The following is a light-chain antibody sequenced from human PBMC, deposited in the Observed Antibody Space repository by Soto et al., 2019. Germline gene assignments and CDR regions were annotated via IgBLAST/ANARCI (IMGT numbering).Light chain of an antibody. V-gene: IGLV4-69*01. J-gene: IGLJ3*02. CDR1: SGHSSNA. Sequence: QLVLTQSPSASASLGASVQLTCTLSSGHSSNAIAWHQQQSEKGPRYLMKVNSDGSHTKGDGIPHRFSGSSSGAERYLTISSLQSEDEADYYCQTWDTGILVFGGGTKLTVL. CDR3: QTWDTGILV. CDR2: VNSDGSH.